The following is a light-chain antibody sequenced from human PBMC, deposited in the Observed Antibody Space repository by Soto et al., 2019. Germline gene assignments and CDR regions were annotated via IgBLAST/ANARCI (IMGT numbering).Light chain of an antibody. V-gene: IGLV2-14*01. J-gene: IGLJ1*01. Sequence: QSALTQPASVSGSPGQSITISCTGTSSDVGGYRYVSWFQQHPGKAPKLIIYEVNNRPSGVSARFSGSKSGNTASLTISGLQAEDEGDYYCHSYTSTPPYVFGTGTKLTVL. CDR2: EVN. CDR1: SSDVGGYRY. CDR3: HSYTSTPPYV.